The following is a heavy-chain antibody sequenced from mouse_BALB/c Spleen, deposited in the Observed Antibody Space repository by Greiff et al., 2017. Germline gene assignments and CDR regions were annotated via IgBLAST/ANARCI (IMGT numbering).Heavy chain of an antibody. Sequence: EVKLMESGGGLVKPGGSLKLSCAASGFTFSDYYMYWVRQTPEKRLEWVATISDGGSYTYYPDSVKGRFTISRDNAKNNLYLQMSSLKSEDTAMYYCARGGDQAMDYWGQGTSVTVSS. CDR2: ISDGGSYT. D-gene: IGHD3-3*01. V-gene: IGHV5-4*02. CDR3: ARGGDQAMDY. J-gene: IGHJ4*01. CDR1: GFTFSDYY.